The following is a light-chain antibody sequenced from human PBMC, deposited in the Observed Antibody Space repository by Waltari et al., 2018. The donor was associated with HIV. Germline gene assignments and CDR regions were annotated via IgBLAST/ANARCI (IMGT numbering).Light chain of an antibody. CDR3: QHYHKDPPMYT. CDR2: STH. Sequence: EIVLTQSPATLSVSPGEKATLSCRASQNVDRDLAWYQQRPGQAPRLLMFSTHTRVTGIPARFSGTGFGTDFTLTISSLQADDAAIYYCQHYHKDPPMYTFGQGTRLEI. J-gene: IGKJ2*01. V-gene: IGKV3-15*01. CDR1: QNVDRD.